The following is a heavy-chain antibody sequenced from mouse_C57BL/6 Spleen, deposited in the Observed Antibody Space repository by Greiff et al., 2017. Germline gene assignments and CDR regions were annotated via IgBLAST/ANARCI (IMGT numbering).Heavy chain of an antibody. J-gene: IGHJ2*01. V-gene: IGHV1-69*01. D-gene: IGHD1-1*01. CDR2: IDPSDSYT. Sequence: VQLQQPGAELVMPGASVKLSCKASGYTFTSYWMHWVKQRPGQGLEWIGEIDPSDSYTNYNQKFKGKSTLTVDKSSSTAYMQRSSLTSEDSAVYYCARRIYYYGSIYFDYWGQGTTLTVSS. CDR1: GYTFTSYW. CDR3: ARRIYYYGSIYFDY.